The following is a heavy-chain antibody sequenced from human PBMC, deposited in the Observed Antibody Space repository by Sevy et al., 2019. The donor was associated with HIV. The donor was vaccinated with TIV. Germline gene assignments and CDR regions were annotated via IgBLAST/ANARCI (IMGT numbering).Heavy chain of an antibody. CDR3: ARGGQQPVNENWFDP. D-gene: IGHD6-13*01. CDR1: GGTFSSYA. CDR2: IIPIFGTA. J-gene: IGHJ5*02. Sequence: ASVKVSCKASGGTFSSYAISWVRQAPGQGLEWMGGIIPIFGTANYAQKFQGRVTITADESTSTAYMELSSLRSEDTAVYYCARGGQQPVNENWFDPWGQGTLVTVSS. V-gene: IGHV1-69*13.